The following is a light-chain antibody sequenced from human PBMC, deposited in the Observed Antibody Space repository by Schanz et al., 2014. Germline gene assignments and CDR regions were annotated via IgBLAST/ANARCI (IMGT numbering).Light chain of an antibody. Sequence: QSVLTQPPSASGSPGQSVTISCTGTSSDVGGYYYVPWYQQHPGTAPKLLMYSDNQRPSGVPDRFSGSKFGTSASLAISGLQSEDEADYYCAAWDDSLNGPVFGGGTKLTVL. J-gene: IGLJ3*02. V-gene: IGLV1-44*01. CDR3: AAWDDSLNGPV. CDR1: SSDVGGYY. CDR2: SDN.